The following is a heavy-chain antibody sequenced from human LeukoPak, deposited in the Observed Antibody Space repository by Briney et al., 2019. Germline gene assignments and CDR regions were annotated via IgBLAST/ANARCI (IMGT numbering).Heavy chain of an antibody. Sequence: KASETLSLTCTVSSGSISSSSYYWGWIRQPPGKGLEWIGSIYYSGSTYYNPSLKSRVTISVDTSKNQFSLKLSSVTAADTAVYYCARRGYDSSGYYYAYWGQGTLVTVSS. V-gene: IGHV4-39*01. D-gene: IGHD3-22*01. CDR2: IYYSGST. CDR3: ARRGYDSSGYYYAY. J-gene: IGHJ4*02. CDR1: SGSISSSSYY.